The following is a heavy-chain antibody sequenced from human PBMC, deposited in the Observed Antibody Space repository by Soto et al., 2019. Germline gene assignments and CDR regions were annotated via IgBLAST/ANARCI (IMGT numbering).Heavy chain of an antibody. CDR3: AKDLNYYAEGIYPHGMDV. J-gene: IGHJ6*02. Sequence: QVQLVESGGGVVQPGRSLRLSCAASGFTFSSYGMHWVRQAPGKGLEWVAVIWYDGSNKYYADSVKGRFTISRDNSKNTVYLQMNSLRAEDTAVYYCAKDLNYYAEGIYPHGMDVWGQGTTVTVSS. D-gene: IGHD3-10*01. CDR2: IWYDGSNK. CDR1: GFTFSSYG. V-gene: IGHV3-33*06.